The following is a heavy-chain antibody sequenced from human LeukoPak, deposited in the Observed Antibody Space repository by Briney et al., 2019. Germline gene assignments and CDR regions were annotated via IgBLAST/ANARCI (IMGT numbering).Heavy chain of an antibody. V-gene: IGHV1-69*05. CDR2: IIPIFGMP. D-gene: IGHD2-2*02. CDR1: GGTFSNYA. J-gene: IGHJ4*02. Sequence: ASVKVSCKASGGTFSNYAFSWVRQGPGQGLEWMGGIIPIFGMPNYAQNFQGRVTITTDESTSTAYMELTSLRSEDTAVYYCARAHWDCSSTNCYKRHYLPLDFWGQGTLVTVSS. CDR3: ARAHWDCSSTNCYKRHYLPLDF.